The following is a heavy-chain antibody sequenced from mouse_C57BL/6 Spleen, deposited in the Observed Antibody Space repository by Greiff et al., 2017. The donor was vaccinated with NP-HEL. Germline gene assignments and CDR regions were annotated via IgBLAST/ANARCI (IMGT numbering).Heavy chain of an antibody. V-gene: IGHV5-4*01. D-gene: IGHD1-1*01. Sequence: EVKVVESGGGLVKPGGSLKLSCAASGFTFSSYAMSWVRQTPEKRLEWVATISDGGSYTYYTDNLKGRFTITRDNATNTLYLQMSHLKSEDTALYYCARDDSTGVGYFDVWGTGTTVTVSS. CDR3: ARDDSTGVGYFDV. CDR2: ISDGGSYT. CDR1: GFTFSSYA. J-gene: IGHJ1*03.